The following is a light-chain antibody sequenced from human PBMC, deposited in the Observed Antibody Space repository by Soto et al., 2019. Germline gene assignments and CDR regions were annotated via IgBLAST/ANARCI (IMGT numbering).Light chain of an antibody. CDR3: QQYNTFWT. CDR2: DAS. J-gene: IGKJ1*01. V-gene: IGKV1-5*01. CDR1: QSISSW. Sequence: DIQMTQSPSTLSASVGARVTITCRASQSISSWLAWYQQKPGKAPKLLIYDASSLESGVPSRLSGSGSGTEFTLTISSLQPDDFATYYCQQYNTFWTFGPGTKVDIK.